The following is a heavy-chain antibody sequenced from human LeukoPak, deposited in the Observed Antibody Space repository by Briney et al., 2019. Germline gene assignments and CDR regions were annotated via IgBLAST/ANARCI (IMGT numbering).Heavy chain of an antibody. CDR2: IIPIFGTA. Sequence: ASVKVSCKASGYTFTGYYMHWVRQAPGQGLEWMGGIIPIFGTANYAQKFQGRVTITADESTSTAYMELSSLRSEDTAVYYCARVTVGYSYGLEAKYSFDYWGQGTLVTVSS. CDR3: ARVTVGYSYGLEAKYSFDY. CDR1: GYTFTGYY. V-gene: IGHV1-69*13. J-gene: IGHJ4*02. D-gene: IGHD5-18*01.